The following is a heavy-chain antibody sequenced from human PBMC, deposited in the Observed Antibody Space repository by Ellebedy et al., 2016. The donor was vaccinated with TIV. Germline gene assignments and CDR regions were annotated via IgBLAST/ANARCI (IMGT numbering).Heavy chain of an antibody. CDR2: ISGSGGST. V-gene: IGHV3-23*01. J-gene: IGHJ4*02. CDR1: GFTFSSYA. D-gene: IGHD6-19*01. Sequence: GGSLRLSCAASGFTFSSYAMSWVRQAPGKGLEWVSAISGSGGSTYYADSVKGRFTISRDDSKNTLYLQMNSLKTEDTAVYYCTTESGWYRVFDYWGQGTLVTVSS. CDR3: TTESGWYRVFDY.